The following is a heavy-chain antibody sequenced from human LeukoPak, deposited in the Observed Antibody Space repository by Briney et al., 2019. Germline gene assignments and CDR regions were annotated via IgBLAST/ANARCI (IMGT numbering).Heavy chain of an antibody. D-gene: IGHD3-22*01. J-gene: IGHJ4*02. Sequence: ASVKVSCKASGYTFTGYYMHWVRQAPGQGLEWMGWINPNSGGTKYAQKFQGRVTMTRDTSISTAYMELSRLRSDDTAVYYCARASWSDSSGHSTPPFDYWGQGTLVTVSS. V-gene: IGHV1-2*02. CDR1: GYTFTGYY. CDR3: ARASWSDSSGHSTPPFDY. CDR2: INPNSGGT.